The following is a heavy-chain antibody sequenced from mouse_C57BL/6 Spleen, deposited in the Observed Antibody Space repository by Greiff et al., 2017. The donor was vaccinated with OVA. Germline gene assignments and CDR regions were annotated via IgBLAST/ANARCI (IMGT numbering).Heavy chain of an antibody. V-gene: IGHV5-9-1*02. CDR2: ISSGGDYI. CDR3: TRDYYGNYEDPWFAY. J-gene: IGHJ3*01. Sequence: EVMLVESGEGLVKPGGSLKLSCAASGFTFSSYAMSWVRQTPEKRLEWVAYISSGGDYIYYADTVKGRFTISRDNARNTLYLQMSSLKSEDTAMYYCTRDYYGNYEDPWFAYWGQGTLVTVSA. D-gene: IGHD2-1*01. CDR1: GFTFSSYA.